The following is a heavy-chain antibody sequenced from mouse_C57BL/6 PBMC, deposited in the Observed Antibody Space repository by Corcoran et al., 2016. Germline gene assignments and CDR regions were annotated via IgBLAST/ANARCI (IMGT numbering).Heavy chain of an antibody. Sequence: QIQLVQSGPELKKPGETVKISCKASGYTFTTYGMSWVKQAPGKGLKWMGGINTYSGVPTYADDFKGRFAFSLETSASTAYLQINNLKNEDTATYFCARAQATCDYWGQGTTLTVSS. V-gene: IGHV9-3*01. CDR3: ARAQATCDY. J-gene: IGHJ2*01. CDR1: GYTFTTYG. CDR2: INTYSGVP. D-gene: IGHD3-2*02.